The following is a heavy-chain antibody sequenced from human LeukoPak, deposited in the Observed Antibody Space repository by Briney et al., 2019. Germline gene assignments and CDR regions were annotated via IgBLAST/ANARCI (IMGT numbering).Heavy chain of an antibody. CDR3: AKEGYSGGDCYGEFDY. CDR2: ISGSGGST. CDR1: GFTISNYA. J-gene: IGHJ4*02. D-gene: IGHD2-21*02. Sequence: WGSLRLSCAASGFTISNYAMSWVRQAPAKGLEWVSGISGSGGSTYYADSVKGRFTISRDNSKNTLFLQMNSLIADDTAIYYCAKEGYSGGDCYGEFDYWGQGTLVTVSS. V-gene: IGHV3-23*01.